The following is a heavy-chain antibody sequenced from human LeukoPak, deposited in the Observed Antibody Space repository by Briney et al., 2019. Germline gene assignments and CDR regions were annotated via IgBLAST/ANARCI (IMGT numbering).Heavy chain of an antibody. Sequence: PSETLSLTCAVSGYSIGSGYYWGWIRQPPGKGLEWIGSIYHSGSTYYNPSLKSRVTISVDTSKSQFSLKLSSVTAADTAVYYCARGSQVAGTSSDAFDIWGQGTMVTVSS. CDR2: IYHSGST. CDR3: ARGSQVAGTSSDAFDI. CDR1: GYSIGSGYY. J-gene: IGHJ3*02. D-gene: IGHD6-19*01. V-gene: IGHV4-38-2*01.